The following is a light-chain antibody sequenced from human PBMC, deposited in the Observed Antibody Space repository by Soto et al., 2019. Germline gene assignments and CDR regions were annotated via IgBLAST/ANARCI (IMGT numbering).Light chain of an antibody. Sequence: QSVLTQPASVSGSPGQSITISCTGTSSDVGSYNLVSCYQQHPGKAPKLMISEVTKRPSGISARFSGSKSGNTASLTISGLQAEDESDYYCCSYAGSSTWVFGGGTKLTVL. CDR2: EVT. J-gene: IGLJ3*02. CDR3: CSYAGSSTWV. V-gene: IGLV2-23*02. CDR1: SSDVGSYNL.